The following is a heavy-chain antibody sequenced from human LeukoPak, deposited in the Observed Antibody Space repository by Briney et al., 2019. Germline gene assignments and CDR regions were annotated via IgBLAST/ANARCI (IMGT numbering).Heavy chain of an antibody. J-gene: IGHJ4*02. V-gene: IGHV4-59*01. D-gene: IGHD3-22*01. Sequence: PSETLSLTCTVSGGSMTNYYWTWIRQSPGKGLEWIGHTYYSGNTNYNPSLKSRVTISIDTSKNQFSLKLSSVTAADTAVYYCTRGRAYYDSTGYYHWGRGILVTVSS. CDR2: TYYSGNT. CDR3: TRGRAYYDSTGYYH. CDR1: GGSMTNYY.